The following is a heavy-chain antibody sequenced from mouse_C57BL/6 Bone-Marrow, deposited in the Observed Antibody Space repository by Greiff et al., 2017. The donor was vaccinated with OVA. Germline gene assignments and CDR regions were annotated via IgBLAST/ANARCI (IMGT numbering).Heavy chain of an antibody. J-gene: IGHJ3*01. CDR3: ARTRGSWFAY. CDR2: INPNNGGT. CDR1: GYTFTDYN. Sequence: VHVKQSGPELVKPGASVKIPCKASGYTFTDYNMDWVKQSHGKSLEWIGDINPNNGGTIYNQKFKGKATLTVDKSSSTAYMELRSLTSEDTAVYYCARTRGSWFAYWGQGTLVTVSA. V-gene: IGHV1-18*01.